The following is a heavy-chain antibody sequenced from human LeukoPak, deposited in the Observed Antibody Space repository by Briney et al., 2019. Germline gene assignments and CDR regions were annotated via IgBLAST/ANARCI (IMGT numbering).Heavy chain of an antibody. V-gene: IGHV4-39*01. J-gene: IGHJ5*02. D-gene: IGHD6-19*01. Sequence: SETLPLTCTVSGGSIRTNKYYWGWIRQSPGKGLEWIGSIYYSGSTYYNPSLKSRVTISVDTSKNQFSLKLSSVTAADTAVYYCATCHRGIAVAGPWGRGTLVTVSS. CDR3: ATCHRGIAVAGP. CDR1: GGSIRTNKYY. CDR2: IYYSGST.